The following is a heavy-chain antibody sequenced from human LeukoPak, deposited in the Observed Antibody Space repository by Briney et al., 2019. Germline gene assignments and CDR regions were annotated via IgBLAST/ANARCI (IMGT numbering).Heavy chain of an antibody. V-gene: IGHV1-2*02. CDR1: GYTFTGYY. Sequence: ASVKVSCKASGYTFTGYYMHWVRQAPGQGLEWMGWINPNSGATNYAQKFQGRVTMTRDTSISTAYMELSRLRSDDTAVYYCARYSSPHDAFDIWGQGTMVTVSS. D-gene: IGHD6-13*01. J-gene: IGHJ3*02. CDR2: INPNSGAT. CDR3: ARYSSPHDAFDI.